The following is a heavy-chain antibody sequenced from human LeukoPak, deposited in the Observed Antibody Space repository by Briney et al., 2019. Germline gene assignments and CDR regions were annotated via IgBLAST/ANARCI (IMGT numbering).Heavy chain of an antibody. V-gene: IGHV3-21*01. J-gene: IGHJ4*02. CDR2: ISSSSSYI. CDR3: ARDISPPPYFDY. Sequence: GGSLRLSCAASGLTFSSYSMNWVRQAPGKGLEWVSSISSSSSYIYYADSVKGRFTISRDNAKNSLYLQMNSLRAEDTAVYYCARDISPPPYFDYWGQGTLVTVSS. CDR1: GLTFSSYS.